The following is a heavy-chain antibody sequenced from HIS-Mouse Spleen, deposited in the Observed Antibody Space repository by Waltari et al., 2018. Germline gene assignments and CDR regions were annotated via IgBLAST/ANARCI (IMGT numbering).Heavy chain of an antibody. CDR2: IYSGGSA. V-gene: IGHV3-53*01. CDR3: AGGVGSSWYYFDY. CDR1: GFTVSSNY. D-gene: IGHD6-13*01. J-gene: IGHJ4*02. Sequence: EVQLVESGGGLIQPGGSLRLSCAASGFTVSSNYMSWVRQARGRGGGWVSVIYSGGSAYYAASVKGRFPISRDNSKNTLYLQMNSLRAEDTAVYYCAGGVGSSWYYFDYWGQGTLVTVSS.